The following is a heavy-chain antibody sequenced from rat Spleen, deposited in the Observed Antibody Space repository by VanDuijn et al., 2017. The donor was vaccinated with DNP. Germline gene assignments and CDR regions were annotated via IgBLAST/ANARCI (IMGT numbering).Heavy chain of an antibody. V-gene: IGHV5-7*01. J-gene: IGHJ2*01. CDR2: ISYDGSGT. CDR3: ARQGAAHWFAY. D-gene: IGHD1-2*01. Sequence: EVQLVESGGGLVQPGRSLKLSCAASGFTFSDYNMAWVRQAPKKGLEWVTTISYDGSGTYYRDSVKGRFTISRDNAKSNLYLQMDSLRSEDTATYYCARQGAAHWFAYWGQGVMVTVSS. CDR1: GFTFSDYN.